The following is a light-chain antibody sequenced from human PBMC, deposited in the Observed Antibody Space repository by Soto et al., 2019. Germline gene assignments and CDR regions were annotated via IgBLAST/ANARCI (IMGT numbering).Light chain of an antibody. CDR2: GAS. J-gene: IGKJ4*01. V-gene: IGKV3-15*01. CDR3: QQYGTTPLT. Sequence: DIVMTQSPAILSVSLGERATLSCLASQSISDNLAWYQQRSGQAPRLLIYGASTRATGVPARFSGSGSGTEFTLTISRLEPEDFARYYCQQYGTTPLTFGGGTKVEIK. CDR1: QSISDN.